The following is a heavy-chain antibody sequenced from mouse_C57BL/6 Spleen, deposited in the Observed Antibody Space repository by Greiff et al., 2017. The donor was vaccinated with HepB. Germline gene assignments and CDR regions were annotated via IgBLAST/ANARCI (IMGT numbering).Heavy chain of an antibody. D-gene: IGHD2-4*01. CDR2: INPNNGGT. CDR3: ARGVRLRPYAMDY. CDR1: GYTFTDYN. J-gene: IGHJ4*01. Sequence: EVQGVESGPELVKPGASVKIPCKASGYTFTDYNMDWVKQSHGKSLEWIGDINPNNGGTIYNQKFKGKATLTVDKSSSTAYMELRSLTSEDTAVYYCARGVRLRPYAMDYWGQGTSVTVSS. V-gene: IGHV1-18*01.